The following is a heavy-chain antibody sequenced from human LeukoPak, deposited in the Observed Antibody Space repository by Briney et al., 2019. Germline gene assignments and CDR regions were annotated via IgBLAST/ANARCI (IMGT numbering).Heavy chain of an antibody. CDR2: IVGDAVT. CDR1: GFTFNSYA. Sequence: GGSLRLSCAASGFTFNSYAMSWVRQAPGKGLEWVSAIVGDAVTFYTDSVKGRFTISRDNSKNTLYLQMNSLRAEDTAVYYCAKGSAQWELYDYWGQGTLVTVS. J-gene: IGHJ4*02. V-gene: IGHV3-23*01. CDR3: AKGSAQWELYDY. D-gene: IGHD4-23*01.